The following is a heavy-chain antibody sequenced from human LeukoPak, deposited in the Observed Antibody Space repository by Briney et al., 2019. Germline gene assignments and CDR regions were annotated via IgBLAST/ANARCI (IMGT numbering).Heavy chain of an antibody. CDR2: INQRGGT. V-gene: IGHV4-34*01. D-gene: IGHD3-9*01. Sequence: SETLSLTCAVYGGSFSGYYWSWIRQPPGKGLDWIGEINQRGGTNDNPSLKSRVTISVDTSKNQFSLKLSSVTAADTAVYYCARGQLYYDILTGYSLWGQGTLVTVSS. J-gene: IGHJ4*02. CDR1: GGSFSGYY. CDR3: ARGQLYYDILTGYSL.